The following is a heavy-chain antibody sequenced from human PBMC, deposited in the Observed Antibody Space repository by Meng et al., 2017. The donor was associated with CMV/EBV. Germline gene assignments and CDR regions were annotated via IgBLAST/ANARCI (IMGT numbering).Heavy chain of an antibody. V-gene: IGHV4-34*01. CDR3: ARGVGATGKADY. J-gene: IGHJ4*02. CDR1: GWSFSGYY. Sequence: VRLQPWDAGLLKPSETRSLPCAVYGWSFSGYYWSWIRQPPGKGLEWIGEINHSGSTNYNPSLKSRVTISVDTSKNQFSLKLSSGTAADTAVYYCARGVGATGKADYWGQGTLVTVSS. D-gene: IGHD1-26*01. CDR2: INHSGST.